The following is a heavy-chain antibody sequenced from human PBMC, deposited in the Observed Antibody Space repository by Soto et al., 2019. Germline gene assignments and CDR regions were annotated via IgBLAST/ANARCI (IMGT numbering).Heavy chain of an antibody. V-gene: IGHV3-23*01. CDR1: GFTFSSYA. J-gene: IGHJ4*02. CDR2: ISGSGATT. Sequence: GGSLRLSCAASGFTFSSYAMSWVRQAPGKGLEWVSAISGSGATTFYADSVKGRFTISRDNSKNTLYLQMNTLRAEDTAVYYCAKPIYYFGSGSYFRVFDYWGQGA. D-gene: IGHD3-10*01. CDR3: AKPIYYFGSGSYFRVFDY.